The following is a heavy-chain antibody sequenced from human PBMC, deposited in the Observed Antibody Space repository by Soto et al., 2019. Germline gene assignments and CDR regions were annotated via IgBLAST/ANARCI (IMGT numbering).Heavy chain of an antibody. V-gene: IGHV4-38-2*02. Sequence: SETLSLTCAVSGYSISSGYYWGWIRQPPGKGLEWIGSIYHSGSTYYNPSLKSRVTISVDTSKNQFSLELSSVTAADTAVYYCAREASNWNYVSYGMDVWGQGTTVTVSS. CDR2: IYHSGST. CDR1: GYSISSGYY. CDR3: AREASNWNYVSYGMDV. D-gene: IGHD1-20*01. J-gene: IGHJ6*02.